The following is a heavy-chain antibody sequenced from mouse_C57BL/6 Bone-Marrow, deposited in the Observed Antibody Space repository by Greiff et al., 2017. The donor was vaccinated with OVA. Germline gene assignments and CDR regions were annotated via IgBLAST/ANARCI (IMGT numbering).Heavy chain of an antibody. Sequence: EVQLQQSGPELVKPGASVKISCKASGYSFTGYFMHWVKQSSEKSLEWIGEIYPSTGGTSYNQKFKGKATLTVDKSSSTAYMQLKSLTSEDSAVYYCARSQLRFWFAYWGQGTLVTVSA. CDR2: IYPSTGGT. D-gene: IGHD3-2*02. CDR1: GYSFTGYF. J-gene: IGHJ3*01. V-gene: IGHV1-43*01. CDR3: ARSQLRFWFAY.